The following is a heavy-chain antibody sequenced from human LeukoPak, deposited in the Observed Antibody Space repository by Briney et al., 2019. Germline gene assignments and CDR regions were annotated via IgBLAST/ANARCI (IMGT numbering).Heavy chain of an antibody. CDR1: GGSISTGDYF. CDR3: ARAQTQTRYYYDSSGYCYFDY. Sequence: SETLSLTCTVSGGSISTGDYFWSWIRQPAGKGLEWIGRIYTSGSTNYNPSLKSRVTISVDTSKNQFSLKLSSVTAADTAVYYCARAQTQTRYYYDSSGYCYFDYWGQGTLVTVSS. D-gene: IGHD3-22*01. V-gene: IGHV4-61*02. J-gene: IGHJ4*02. CDR2: IYTSGST.